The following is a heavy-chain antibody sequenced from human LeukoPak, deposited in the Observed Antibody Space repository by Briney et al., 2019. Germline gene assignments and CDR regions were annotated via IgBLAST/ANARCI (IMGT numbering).Heavy chain of an antibody. CDR2: INPNSGGT. CDR3: ARVTAMVAYFDY. D-gene: IGHD2-21*02. Sequence: ASVKVSCKASGYTFTDYYMHWVRQAPGQGLEWMGWINPNSGGTNYAQKFQGRVTMTRDTSISTAYMELSSLRSDDTAVYYCARVTAMVAYFDYRGQGSLVTVSS. CDR1: GYTFTDYY. V-gene: IGHV1-2*02. J-gene: IGHJ4*02.